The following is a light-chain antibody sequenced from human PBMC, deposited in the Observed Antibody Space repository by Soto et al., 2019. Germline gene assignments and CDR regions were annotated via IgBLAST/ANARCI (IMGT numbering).Light chain of an antibody. CDR1: QDINSY. J-gene: IGKJ3*01. V-gene: IGKV1-9*01. CDR2: GAS. Sequence: DIQLTQSPSFLSASVGDRVTITCRASQDINSYLAWYQQKPGKAPKLLIFGASTLQSGVPSRFSGSGSGTEFTLTIRLRQPKDFATYYCQQLNIYSIFTFGPGTKVDI. CDR3: QQLNIYSIFT.